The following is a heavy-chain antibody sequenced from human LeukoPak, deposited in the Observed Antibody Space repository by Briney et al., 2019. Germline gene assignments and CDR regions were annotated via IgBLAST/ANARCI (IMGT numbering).Heavy chain of an antibody. CDR2: ISYEGSDK. J-gene: IGHJ4*02. V-gene: IGHV3-30*03. Sequence: GRSLRLSCAASGFTFSNYGMHWVRQAPGKGLEWVAVISYEGSDKYYADSVKGRFTISRDNSKNTLYLQMNSLRADDTAVYYCARDYYDSSGYYFLDYWGQGNLVTVSS. CDR3: ARDYYDSSGYYFLDY. D-gene: IGHD3-22*01. CDR1: GFTFSNYG.